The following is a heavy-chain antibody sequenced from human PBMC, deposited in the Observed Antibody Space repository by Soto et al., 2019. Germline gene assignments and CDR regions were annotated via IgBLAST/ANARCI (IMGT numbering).Heavy chain of an antibody. D-gene: IGHD2-2*01. J-gene: IGHJ4*02. Sequence: EVRLVESGGDLVQPGGSLRLSCAASGFPFSSYWMHWVRQAPGKGLVWVSRINGDGSSITYADSVKGRFTISRDNAKNTWYLQMNSLRAEYAAVYYCTRRGCSTTGCYFIWGRGTLVTVS. CDR1: GFPFSSYW. CDR3: TRRGCSTTGCYFI. V-gene: IGHV3-74*03. CDR2: INGDGSSI.